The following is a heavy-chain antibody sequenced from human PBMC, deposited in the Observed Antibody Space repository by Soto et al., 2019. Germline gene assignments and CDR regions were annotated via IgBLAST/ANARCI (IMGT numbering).Heavy chain of an antibody. CDR2: ISTSSSNI. CDR3: ARETSTGNSYMDV. J-gene: IGHJ6*03. D-gene: IGHD2-2*01. Sequence: EVQLVESGGGLVQPGGSLRLSCAASGFSFSYYGMNWVRQAPGKGLEWVSYISTSSSNIYYADSVKGRFTISRDNAKNSLSLQMNSLRAADTAVYYCARETSTGNSYMDVWGKGTTVTVSS. V-gene: IGHV3-48*01. CDR1: GFSFSYYG.